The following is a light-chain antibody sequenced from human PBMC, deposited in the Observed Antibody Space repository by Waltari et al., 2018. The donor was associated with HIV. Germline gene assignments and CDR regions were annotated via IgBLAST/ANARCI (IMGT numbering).Light chain of an antibody. CDR3: QQTFNIPLI. CDR1: QSIGVY. CDR2: AAS. Sequence: DIQMTQSPSSLSASVGDRVTITCRVSQSIGVYLNWYRQKQGKAPELLIYAASNLQSGLPPRFSGSGSGTDFTLTISSLQPEDFATYYCQQTFNIPLIFGPGTKVDI. J-gene: IGKJ3*01. V-gene: IGKV1-39*01.